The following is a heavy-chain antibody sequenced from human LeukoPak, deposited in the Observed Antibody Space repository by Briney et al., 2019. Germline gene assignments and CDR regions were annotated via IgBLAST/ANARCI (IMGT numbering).Heavy chain of an antibody. V-gene: IGHV3-21*01. Sequence: GGSLRLSCAGSGFTFSRYSMNWFRQAPGKGLERVSSICSRSTNIFYADSVKGRFTISRDNAKNSLYLQMNSLGAEDTAVYYCARDAQWLVPEGYFYYMDVWGKGTTVTVSS. CDR3: ARDAQWLVPEGYFYYMDV. CDR1: GFTFSRYS. D-gene: IGHD6-19*01. J-gene: IGHJ6*03. CDR2: ICSRSTNI.